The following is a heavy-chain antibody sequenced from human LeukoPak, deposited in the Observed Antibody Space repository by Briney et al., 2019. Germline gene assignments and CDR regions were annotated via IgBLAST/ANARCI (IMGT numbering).Heavy chain of an antibody. D-gene: IGHD6-19*01. J-gene: IGHJ4*02. V-gene: IGHV4-59*01. CDR2: IYYSGNT. CDR1: GGSLSSYY. CDR3: ARDWYSSGWYDY. Sequence: SETLSLTCTVSGGSLSSYYWSWLRQPPGKGLEWIGYIYYSGNTNYNPSLKSRVTISVDTSKNQFSLKLSSVTAADTAVYYCARDWYSSGWYDYWGQGTLVTVSS.